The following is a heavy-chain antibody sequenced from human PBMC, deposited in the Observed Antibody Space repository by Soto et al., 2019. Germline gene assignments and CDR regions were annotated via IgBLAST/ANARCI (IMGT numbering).Heavy chain of an antibody. D-gene: IGHD2-21*02. CDR3: ARQPYCGGDCMFGHYYSGMDV. V-gene: IGHV4-59*01. CDR2: IYYSGST. J-gene: IGHJ6*02. Sequence: ETLPHSCTVSAGIISSYCKRWIRHPPGKGLEWIGYIYYSGSTNYNPSLKSRVTISVDTSKNQFSLKLSSVTAADTAVYYCARQPYCGGDCMFGHYYSGMDVWGQGTTVTVS. CDR1: AGIISSYC.